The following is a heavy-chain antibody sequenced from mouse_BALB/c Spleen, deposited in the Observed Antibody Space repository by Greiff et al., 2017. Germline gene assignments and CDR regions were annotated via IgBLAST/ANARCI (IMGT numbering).Heavy chain of an antibody. CDR2: IYPGSGST. J-gene: IGHJ4*01. CDR1: GYTFTSYW. V-gene: IGHV1S22*01. CDR3: TREGYGPYAMDY. Sequence: LQQPGSELVRPGASVKLSCKASGYTFTSYWMHWVKQRHGQGLEWIGNIYPGSGSTNYDEKFKSKGTLTVDTSSSTAYMHLSSLTSDDSAVYYCTREGYGPYAMDYWGQGTSVTVSS. D-gene: IGHD1-2*01.